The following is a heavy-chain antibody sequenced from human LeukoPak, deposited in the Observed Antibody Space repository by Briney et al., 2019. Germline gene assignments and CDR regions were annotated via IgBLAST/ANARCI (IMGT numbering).Heavy chain of an antibody. CDR1: GGSFSGYY. D-gene: IGHD1-1*01. V-gene: IGHV4-34*01. CDR2: INHSGST. Sequence: SETLSLTCAVYGGSFSGYYWSWIRQPPGKGLEWIGEINHSGSTNYNPSLKSRVTISVDTSKNQLSLKMSSVTAADTAVYYCTITTGTTLGLMDYWGQGTLVTVSS. CDR3: TITTGTTLGLMDY. J-gene: IGHJ4*02.